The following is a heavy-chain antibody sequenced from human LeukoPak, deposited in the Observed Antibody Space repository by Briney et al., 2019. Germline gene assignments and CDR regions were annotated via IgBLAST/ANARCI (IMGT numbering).Heavy chain of an antibody. V-gene: IGHV3-23*01. D-gene: IGHD2-2*02. CDR3: AKSRYTSSNTNDY. Sequence: GGSLRLSCAASGFTFSNYAMSWVRQAPGKGLQWVSTITSGGSTYYADSVKGLFTISRDSPKNTLYLQMNSLRAEDTAVYYCAKSRYTSSNTNDYWGQGTLVTVSS. J-gene: IGHJ4*02. CDR2: ITSGGST. CDR1: GFTFSNYA.